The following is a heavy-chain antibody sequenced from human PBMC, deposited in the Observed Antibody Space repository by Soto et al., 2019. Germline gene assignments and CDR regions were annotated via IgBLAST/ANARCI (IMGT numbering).Heavy chain of an antibody. CDR1: GFTFSSYS. CDR2: ISSSSTTM. V-gene: IGHV3-48*01. Sequence: QLVESGGDLVQPGGSLRLSCAASGFTFSSYSMNWVRQAPGKGLEWISYISSSSTTMYYADSVKGRFTISRDNAENSLHLQMKSLRGEDTAVYYCASRGGLVRGNYCGMDVWGQGTTVTVSS. D-gene: IGHD3-10*01. J-gene: IGHJ6*02. CDR3: ASRGGLVRGNYCGMDV.